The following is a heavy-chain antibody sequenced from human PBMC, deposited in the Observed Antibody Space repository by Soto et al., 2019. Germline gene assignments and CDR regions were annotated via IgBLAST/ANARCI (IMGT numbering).Heavy chain of an antibody. CDR3: ATGITIFGVVIRDNWFDP. CDR1: GGSISSSSYY. CDR2: IYYSGST. J-gene: IGHJ5*02. Sequence: PSETLSVTCTVAGGSISSSSYYWGWIRQPPGKGLEWIGSIYYSGSTYYNPSLKSRVTISVDTSKNQFSLKLSSVTAADTAVYYCATGITIFGVVIRDNWFDPWGQGTLVTVSS. V-gene: IGHV4-39*01. D-gene: IGHD3-3*01.